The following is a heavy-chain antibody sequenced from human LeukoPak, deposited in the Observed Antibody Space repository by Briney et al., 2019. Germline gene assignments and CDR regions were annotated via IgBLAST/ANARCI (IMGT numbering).Heavy chain of an antibody. CDR3: ARDREETTETTNALYY. D-gene: IGHD4-17*01. V-gene: IGHV3-33*01. J-gene: IGHJ4*02. CDR2: IWYDGSNK. CDR1: GFTFSSYG. Sequence: PGGSLRLTCAASGFTFSSYGMHWVRQAPGKGLEWVAVIWYDGSNKYYAESVKGRFTISRDNSKNTLFVQMNSLRAEDTAVYYCARDREETTETTNALYYWGQGTLVTVSS.